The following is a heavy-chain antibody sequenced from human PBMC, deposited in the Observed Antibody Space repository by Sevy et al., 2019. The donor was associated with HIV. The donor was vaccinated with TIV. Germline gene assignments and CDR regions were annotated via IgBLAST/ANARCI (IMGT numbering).Heavy chain of an antibody. D-gene: IGHD2-15*01. CDR2: ISGSGGST. CDR1: GFTFSNYA. V-gene: IGHV3-23*01. J-gene: IGHJ2*01. CDR3: ARNPGYCSGGTCYWYFDL. Sequence: GGSLRLSCAASGFTFSNYAMSWVRHAPGKGLEWVSGISGSGGSTYYADSVKGRFTISRDNSKNTLYLQMSSLRAEDTAVYYCARNPGYCSGGTCYWYFDLWGRGTLVTVSS.